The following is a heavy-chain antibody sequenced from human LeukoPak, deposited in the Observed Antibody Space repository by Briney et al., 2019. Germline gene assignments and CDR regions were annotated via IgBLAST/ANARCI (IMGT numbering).Heavy chain of an antibody. CDR1: GFTFRSYG. J-gene: IGHJ4*02. CDR2: IRYDGNSN. CDR3: AKEEVISGNHGVYFDY. Sequence: PGGSLRLSCAASGFTFRSYGMHWVRQAPGKGLEWVAFIRYDGNSNYYADSVKGRFTISRDNSRSTLYLRMNSLRAEDTAVYYCAKEEVISGNHGVYFDYWGQGTLVTVSS. D-gene: IGHD3-22*01. V-gene: IGHV3-30*02.